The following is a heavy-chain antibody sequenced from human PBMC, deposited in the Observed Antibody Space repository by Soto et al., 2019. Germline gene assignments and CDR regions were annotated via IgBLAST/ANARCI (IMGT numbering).Heavy chain of an antibody. CDR1: GFTFNTYD. CDR3: ARVGIAAAV. D-gene: IGHD6-13*01. V-gene: IGHV3-30*03. CDR2: ISFDSRDQ. Sequence: PGGSLRLSCAASGFTFNTYDMHWVRQAPGKGLEWVAMISFDSRDQYYADSFKGRFTISRDNSENTVYLQMNSLRVDDTGVYYCARVGIAAAVWGQGTLVTVSS. J-gene: IGHJ4*02.